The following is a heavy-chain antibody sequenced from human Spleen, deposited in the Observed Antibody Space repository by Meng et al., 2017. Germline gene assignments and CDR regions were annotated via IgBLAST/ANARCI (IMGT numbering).Heavy chain of an antibody. D-gene: IGHD6-13*01. CDR3: ARKDSSN. J-gene: IGHJ4*02. V-gene: IGHV3-74*01. CDR2: INRDGRTT. Sequence: GESLKISCEASGFTFTSSWMHWVRQAPGKGLVWVSRINRDGRTTNYADSVKGRFTISRDNAKNTLYLQMDSLRAEDTAVYYCARKDSSNWGQGTLVTVSS. CDR1: GFTFTSSW.